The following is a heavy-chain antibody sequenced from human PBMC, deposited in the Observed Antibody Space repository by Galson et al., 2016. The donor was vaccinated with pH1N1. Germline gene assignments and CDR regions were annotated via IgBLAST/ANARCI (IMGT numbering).Heavy chain of an antibody. V-gene: IGHV1-69*13. CDR2: IMPIFGTT. Sequence: SVKVSCKASGGTFSSYAINWVRQAPGQGLEWMGGIMPIFGTTKYEQKFQGRVTITADEMSGSAYMELSGLTSMDTAVYYCVRSTGYNKVNGPFDVWGQGTLVIVSS. J-gene: IGHJ3*01. CDR3: VRSTGYNKVNGPFDV. CDR1: GGTFSSYA. D-gene: IGHD1-14*01.